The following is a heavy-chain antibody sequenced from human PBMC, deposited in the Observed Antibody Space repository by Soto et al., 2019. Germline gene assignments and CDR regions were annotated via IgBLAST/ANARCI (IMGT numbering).Heavy chain of an antibody. D-gene: IGHD1-26*01. CDR3: AREWELHPSPIDI. V-gene: IGHV1-69*08. J-gene: IGHJ3*02. Sequence: QVQLVQSGAEVKKPGSSVKVSCKASGGTFSSYTISWVRQAPGQGLEWMGRIIPILGIANYAQKFQGRVTITADKSTSTAYMELSSLRSEDTAVCYCAREWELHPSPIDIWGQGTMVTVSS. CDR1: GGTFSSYT. CDR2: IIPILGIA.